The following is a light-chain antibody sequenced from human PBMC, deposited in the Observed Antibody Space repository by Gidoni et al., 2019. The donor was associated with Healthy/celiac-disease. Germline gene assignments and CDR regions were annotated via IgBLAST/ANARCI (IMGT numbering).Light chain of an antibody. Sequence: QSVLTQPPSVSGAPWPRVTISCTGSSSNSGAGYDVHWYQQLPGTAPKLLIYGNSNRPSGVPDRFSGSKSGTSASLAITGLQAEDEADYYCQSYDSSLSGFWVFGGGTKLTVL. J-gene: IGLJ3*02. CDR2: GNS. CDR1: SSNSGAGYD. CDR3: QSYDSSLSGFWV. V-gene: IGLV1-40*01.